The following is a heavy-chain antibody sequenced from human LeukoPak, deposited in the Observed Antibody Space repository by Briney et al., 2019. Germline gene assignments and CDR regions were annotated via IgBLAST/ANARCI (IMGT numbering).Heavy chain of an antibody. CDR3: VSRAGSPWGPFDD. J-gene: IGHJ4*02. CDR2: ISRGGVIT. CDR1: GFTFSDYA. Sequence: GGSLRLSCAASGFTFSDYAINWVRQAPGKGLEWVSSISRGGVITYYADSVKGRFTISRDNSNNTLYLPMNSLRAVDTAVYYCVSRAGSPWGPFDDWGQGTLVTVSS. D-gene: IGHD7-27*01. V-gene: IGHV3-23*01.